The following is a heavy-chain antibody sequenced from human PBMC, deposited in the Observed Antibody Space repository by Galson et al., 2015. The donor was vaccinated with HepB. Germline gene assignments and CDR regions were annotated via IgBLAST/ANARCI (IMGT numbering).Heavy chain of an antibody. CDR3: ARGAYYYYDSSGYSDAFDN. CDR2: VSYDGSNE. D-gene: IGHD3-22*01. J-gene: IGHJ3*02. V-gene: IGHV3-30-3*01. CDR1: GFAFNSYA. Sequence: SLRLSCAASGFAFNSYAIHWVRQAPGKGLEWVAIVSYDGSNEYYADSVKGRFTISRDNSKNTLYLEMNSLRAEDTAVYYCARGAYYYYDSSGYSDAFDNWGQGTMVTVSS.